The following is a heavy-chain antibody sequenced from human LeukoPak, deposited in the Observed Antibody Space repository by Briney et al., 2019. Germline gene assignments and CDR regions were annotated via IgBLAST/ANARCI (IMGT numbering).Heavy chain of an antibody. CDR1: GFTFSSYG. J-gene: IGHJ5*02. D-gene: IGHD5-18*01. Sequence: GGSLRLSCAASGFTFSSYGMHWVRQAPGKGLEWVAVISYDGSNKYYADFVKGRFTISRDNSKNTLYLQMNSLRAEDTAVYYCAKDIRQLWPYNWFDPWGQGTLVTVSS. V-gene: IGHV3-30*18. CDR2: ISYDGSNK. CDR3: AKDIRQLWPYNWFDP.